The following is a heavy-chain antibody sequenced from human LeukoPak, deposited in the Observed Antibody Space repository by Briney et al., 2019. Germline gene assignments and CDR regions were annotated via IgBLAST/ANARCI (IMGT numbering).Heavy chain of an antibody. CDR3: ARNIVDSSGYYAIDY. CDR2: ISAYNGNT. D-gene: IGHD3-22*01. V-gene: IGHV1-18*01. CDR1: GYTFTSYG. J-gene: IGHJ4*02. Sequence: ASVKVSCKASGYTFTSYGISWVRQAPGQGLEWMGWISAYNGNTNYAQKLQGRVTMTTDTSTSTAYMELSSLRSEDTAVYYCARNIVDSSGYYAIDYWGQGTLVTVSS.